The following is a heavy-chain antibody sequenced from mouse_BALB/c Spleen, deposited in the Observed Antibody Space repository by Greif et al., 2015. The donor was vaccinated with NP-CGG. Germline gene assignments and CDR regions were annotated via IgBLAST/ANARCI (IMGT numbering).Heavy chain of an antibody. CDR2: IDPENGNT. J-gene: IGHJ3*01. CDR3: ASGGNYGNPWFAY. CDR1: GFNIKDYY. D-gene: IGHD2-1*01. V-gene: IGHV14-1*02. Sequence: VQLQQSGAELVRPGALVKLSCKASGFNIKDYYMHWVKQRPEQGLEWIGWIDPENGNTIYDPKFQGKASITADTSSNTAYLQLSSLTSEDTAVYYCASGGNYGNPWFAYWGQGTLVTVSA.